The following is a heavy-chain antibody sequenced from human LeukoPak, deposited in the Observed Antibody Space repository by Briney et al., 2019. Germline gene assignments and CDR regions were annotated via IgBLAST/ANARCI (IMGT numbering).Heavy chain of an antibody. D-gene: IGHD2-2*01. J-gene: IGHJ6*02. CDR2: INPNSGGT. CDR1: GYTFTGYY. CDR3: ARERIVVPAANYYYYGMDV. V-gene: IGHV1-2*02. Sequence: ASVKVSCKASGYTFTGYYMHWVRQAPGQGLECMGWINPNSGGTNYAQNFQGRVTMTRDTSISTAYMELSRLRSDDTAVYYCARERIVVPAANYYYYGMDVWGQGTTVTVSS.